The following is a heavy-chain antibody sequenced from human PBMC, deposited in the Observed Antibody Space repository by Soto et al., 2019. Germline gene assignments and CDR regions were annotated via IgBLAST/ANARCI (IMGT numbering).Heavy chain of an antibody. D-gene: IGHD2-2*02. CDR3: ARSVLVPAAINWFDP. J-gene: IGHJ5*02. CDR1: GGSINSGGYS. V-gene: IGHV4-30-2*01. Sequence: SETLSLTCAVSGGSINSGGYSWSWIRQPPGKGLEWIGYIYHSGSTYYNPSLKSRVTISVDRSKNQFSLKLSSVTAADTAVYYCARSVLVPAAINWFDPWGQGTLVTVSS. CDR2: IYHSGST.